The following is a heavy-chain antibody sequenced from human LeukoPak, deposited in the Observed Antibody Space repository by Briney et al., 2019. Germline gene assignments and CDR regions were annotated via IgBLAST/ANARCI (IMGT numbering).Heavy chain of an antibody. D-gene: IGHD3-3*01. CDR3: ARMPPNAFWPKTYYFDY. CDR2: INPNSGGT. J-gene: IGHJ4*02. V-gene: IGHV1-2*02. CDR1: GYTFTGYY. Sequence: ASVKVSCKASGYTFTGYYMHWVRQAPGQGLEWMGWINPNSGGTNYAQKFQGRVTMTRDTSISTAYMELSRLRSGDTAVYYCARMPPNAFWPKTYYFDYWGQGTLVTVSS.